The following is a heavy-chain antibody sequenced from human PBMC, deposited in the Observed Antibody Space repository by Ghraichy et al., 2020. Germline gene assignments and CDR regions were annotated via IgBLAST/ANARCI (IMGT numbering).Heavy chain of an antibody. CDR3: ARFPPPLPYCGWSCPGPFDP. Sequence: GGSLRLSCAASGFIFSGYYMTWIRQAPGKGLEWISYISNTGSNKYFADSVEGRFIISRDNTKNLLYLQMNSLRAEDTAVYFCARFPPPLPYCGWSCPGPFDPWGQGTLVTVSS. J-gene: IGHJ5*02. D-gene: IGHD2-21*01. CDR2: ISNTGSNK. V-gene: IGHV3-11*04. CDR1: GFIFSGYY.